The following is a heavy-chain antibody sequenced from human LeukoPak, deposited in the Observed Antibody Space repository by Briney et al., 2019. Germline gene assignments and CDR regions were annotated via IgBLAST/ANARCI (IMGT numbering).Heavy chain of an antibody. Sequence: PGGSLRLSCTASGFTLSSYEMSWIRQAPGKGLEWVSAISGSGGSTYYADSVKGRFTISRDDSKNTLYLQMNSLRAEDTAVYYCAKSRGWRFGESRAFDIWGQGTMVTVSS. CDR3: AKSRGWRFGESRAFDI. CDR1: GFTLSSYE. V-gene: IGHV3-23*01. J-gene: IGHJ3*02. CDR2: ISGSGGST. D-gene: IGHD3-10*01.